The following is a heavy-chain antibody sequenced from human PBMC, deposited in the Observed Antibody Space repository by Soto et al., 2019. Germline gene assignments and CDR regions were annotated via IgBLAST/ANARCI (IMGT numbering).Heavy chain of an antibody. CDR2: IFYTGSP. CDR1: GGSIPSDNYY. V-gene: IGHV4-31*03. D-gene: IGHD6-13*01. J-gene: IGHJ4*02. Sequence: SETLSLTCTVSGGSIPSDNYYWTWIRQHPWQGLQWIGFIFYTGSPFYNPSLKSRVTISLDRSKNQFSLELSSVTAADTAVYFCARSRYTNSWYPDLWGQGTLVTVSS. CDR3: ARSRYTNSWYPDL.